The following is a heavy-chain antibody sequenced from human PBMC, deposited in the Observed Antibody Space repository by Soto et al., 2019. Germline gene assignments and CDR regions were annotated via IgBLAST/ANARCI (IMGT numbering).Heavy chain of an antibody. V-gene: IGHV1-2*02. CDR2: INPNSGGT. CDR3: ARTMVRGVIWWFDP. J-gene: IGHJ5*02. CDR1: GYTFTGYY. D-gene: IGHD3-10*01. Sequence: ASVKVSCKASGYTFTGYYMHWVRQAPGQGLEWMGWINPNSGGTNYAQKFQGRVTMTRDTSISTAYMELSRLRSDDTAVDYCARTMVRGVIWWFDPWGQGTLVTVSS.